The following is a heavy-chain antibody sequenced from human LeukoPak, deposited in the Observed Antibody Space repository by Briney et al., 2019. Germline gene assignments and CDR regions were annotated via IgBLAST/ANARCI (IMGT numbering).Heavy chain of an antibody. Sequence: GASVKVSCKASGYTFTSYGMNWVRQATGQGLEWMGWMNPSSGNTGYAQKFQGRVTMTRNTSISTAYMELSSLRSEDTAVYYCARATGKDILTGRKLDCWGQGTLVSVSS. CDR1: GYTFTSYG. V-gene: IGHV1-8*02. CDR3: ARATGKDILTGRKLDC. J-gene: IGHJ4*02. CDR2: MNPSSGNT. D-gene: IGHD3-9*01.